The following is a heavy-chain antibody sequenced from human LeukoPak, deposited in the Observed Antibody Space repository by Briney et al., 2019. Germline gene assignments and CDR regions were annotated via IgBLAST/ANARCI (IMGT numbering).Heavy chain of an antibody. CDR2: INTNTGDP. J-gene: IGHJ4*02. CDR1: GYTFTTYS. Sequence: ASVKVSCKASGYTFTTYSVNWLRQAPGQGLEWMGWINTNTGDPTYAQGFTGRFVFSLDTSVSTAYLQISSLKAEDTAVYYCARDNYYHYDYWGQGTLVTVSS. V-gene: IGHV7-4-1*02. D-gene: IGHD3-10*01. CDR3: ARDNYYHYDY.